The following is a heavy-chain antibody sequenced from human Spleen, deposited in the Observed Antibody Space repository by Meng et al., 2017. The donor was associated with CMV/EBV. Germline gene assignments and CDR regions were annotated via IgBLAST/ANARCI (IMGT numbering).Heavy chain of an antibody. J-gene: IGHJ4*02. D-gene: IGHD6-19*01. V-gene: IGHV3-30*02. CDR2: IRYDGSNK. CDR1: GFTFSTYA. CDR3: ARDDDIAVAGIDY. Sequence: GESLKISCEASGFTFSTYAMHWVRQAPGKGLEWVAFIRYDGSNKYYADSVKGRFTISRDNSKNTLYLQMNSLRAEDTAVYYCARDDDIAVAGIDYWGQGTLVTVSS.